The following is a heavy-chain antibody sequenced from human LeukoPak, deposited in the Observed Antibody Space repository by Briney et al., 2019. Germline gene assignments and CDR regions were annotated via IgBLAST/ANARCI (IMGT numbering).Heavy chain of an antibody. J-gene: IGHJ4*02. CDR2: ISYTGNT. CDR1: GGSISIYY. Sequence: SETLSLTCTVPGGSISIYYWSCIRQPPRKGLECIGYISYTGNTTYTPSLKSRVTISVDPSKTQFSLKLSSVTAADTAVYYCARQDFWSGYLGLCYFDYWGQGTLVTVSS. V-gene: IGHV4-59*08. D-gene: IGHD3-3*01. CDR3: ARQDFWSGYLGLCYFDY.